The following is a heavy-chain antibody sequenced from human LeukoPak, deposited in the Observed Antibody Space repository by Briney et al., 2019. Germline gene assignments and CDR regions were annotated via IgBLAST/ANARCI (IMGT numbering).Heavy chain of an antibody. CDR1: GYSFTNYW. J-gene: IGHJ6*03. D-gene: IGHD2-21*02. CDR3: ARHRRGDSANYYMDV. Sequence: GESLKISCKGSGYSFTNYWIGWVRQMPGKGLEWMGIIYPGDSDTRYSPSFQGQVTISADKSISTAYLQWSSLKASDTAMYYCARHRRGDSANYYMDVWGKGTTVTVSS. V-gene: IGHV5-51*01. CDR2: IYPGDSDT.